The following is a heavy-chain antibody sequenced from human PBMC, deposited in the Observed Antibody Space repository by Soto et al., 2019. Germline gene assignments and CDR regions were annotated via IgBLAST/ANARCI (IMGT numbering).Heavy chain of an antibody. CDR1: GFPISSPYS. CDR2: ISHTGTT. Sequence: SETLSLTCLVSGFPISSPYSWGWIRQPPGKGLEWIGSISHTGTTSYSPSLTSRVSISVDTSKNQFSLKLSSVTAADTAVYYCARDLGIQLWWGHYYYYGMDVWGQGTTVTVSS. D-gene: IGHD5-18*01. CDR3: ARDLGIQLWWGHYYYYGMDV. J-gene: IGHJ6*02. V-gene: IGHV4-38-2*02.